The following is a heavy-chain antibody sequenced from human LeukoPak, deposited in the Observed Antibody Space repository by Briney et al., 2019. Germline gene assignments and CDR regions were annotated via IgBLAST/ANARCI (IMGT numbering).Heavy chain of an antibody. D-gene: IGHD2-2*01. J-gene: IGHJ5*02. CDR3: ARDRGDIVVVPAAIWFDP. Sequence: ASVKVSCKASGGTFSSYAISWVRQAPGQGLEWMGGIIPIFGTANYAQKFQGRVTITADKSTSTAYMELSSLRSEDTAVYYCARDRGDIVVVPAAIWFDPWGQGTLVTASS. CDR2: IIPIFGTA. CDR1: GGTFSSYA. V-gene: IGHV1-69*06.